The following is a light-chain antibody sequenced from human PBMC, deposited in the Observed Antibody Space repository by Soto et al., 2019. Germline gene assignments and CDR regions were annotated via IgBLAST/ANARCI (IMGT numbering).Light chain of an antibody. CDR2: AAT. Sequence: DIQMTQSPSSLSASLGDRVTITCRASQSINNYLNWSQQEEGKAPKLLIYAATSLQSGVPSRISGSGSGTEFTPTISSRQPGYFATYYCQQSYNSPYTFVLGTKLEIK. CDR3: QQSYNSPYT. V-gene: IGKV1-39*01. CDR1: QSINNY. J-gene: IGKJ2*01.